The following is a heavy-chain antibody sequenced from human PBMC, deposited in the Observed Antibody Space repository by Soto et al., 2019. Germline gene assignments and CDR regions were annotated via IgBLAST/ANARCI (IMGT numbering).Heavy chain of an antibody. CDR3: AKGDNLGPKTGYAFDP. Sequence: SQTLSLTCAFSGDSVSSNTASWNWIRQSPSRGLEWLGRTYFRSKWYNDYAVSVKSRIIINPDTSNNQFSLQLNSVTPEDTAVYFCAKGDNLGPKTGYAFDPWGQGIMVTVSS. CDR2: TYFRSKWYN. V-gene: IGHV6-1*01. CDR1: GDSVSSNTAS. J-gene: IGHJ5*02. D-gene: IGHD5-12*01.